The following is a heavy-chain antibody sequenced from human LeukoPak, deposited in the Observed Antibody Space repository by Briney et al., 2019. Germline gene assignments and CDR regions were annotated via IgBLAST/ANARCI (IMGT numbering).Heavy chain of an antibody. D-gene: IGHD5-24*01. Sequence: GASVKVSCKASGYTFTSYDINWVRQATGQGLEWMGWMNPNSGNTGYAQKFQGRVTITRNTSISTAYMELSSLRSEDTAVYYCARGRGAGWLQTLNWFDPWGQGTLVTVSS. J-gene: IGHJ5*02. CDR1: GYTFTSYD. V-gene: IGHV1-8*03. CDR3: ARGRGAGWLQTLNWFDP. CDR2: MNPNSGNT.